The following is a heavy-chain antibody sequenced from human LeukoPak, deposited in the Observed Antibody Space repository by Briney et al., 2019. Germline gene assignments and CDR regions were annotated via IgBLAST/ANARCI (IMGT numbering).Heavy chain of an antibody. CDR2: IYYSGST. D-gene: IGHD7-27*01. CDR1: GGSITSDH. V-gene: IGHV4-59*12. J-gene: IGHJ4*02. Sequence: PSETLSLTCTVSGGSITSDHWNWIRQPPGKGLEWIGCIYYSGSTYYNPSLKSRVTISVDTSKNQFSLKLSSVTAADTAVYYCARELGSTSRYFDYWGQGTLVTVSS. CDR3: ARELGSTSRYFDY.